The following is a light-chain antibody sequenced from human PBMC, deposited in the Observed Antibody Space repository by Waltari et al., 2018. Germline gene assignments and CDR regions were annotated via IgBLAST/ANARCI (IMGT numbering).Light chain of an antibody. CDR3: QQYNNWLPLT. V-gene: IGKV3-15*01. CDR1: QSFNSD. Sequence: EIVMTQSPATLSVSLGERATLSCRASQSFNSDLAWYQQKPGQAPRLLIYDASTRATGIPARFSGSRSGTEFTLTISSLQSEDFAVYYCQQYNNWLPLTFGGGTKVEIK. J-gene: IGKJ4*01. CDR2: DAS.